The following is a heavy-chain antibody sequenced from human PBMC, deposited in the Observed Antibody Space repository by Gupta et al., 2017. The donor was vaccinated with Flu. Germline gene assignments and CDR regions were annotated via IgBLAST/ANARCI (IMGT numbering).Heavy chain of an antibody. V-gene: IGHV4-31*11. CDR2: IHYRGNT. CDR3: ARGGGYYDRDDFYHPYDSAIDH. D-gene: IGHD3-22*01. Sequence: QVQLQESSPGLVKPAQTLSLTCAVSGGSISSDGHYWTWIRQQPGKGLEWVGNIHYRGNTYYNPSLQSRASISVDTSENQFSLKLTSVTAADTAVYYCARGGGYYDRDDFYHPYDSAIDHWGQGTLVKVSS. J-gene: IGHJ4*02. CDR1: GGSISSDGHY.